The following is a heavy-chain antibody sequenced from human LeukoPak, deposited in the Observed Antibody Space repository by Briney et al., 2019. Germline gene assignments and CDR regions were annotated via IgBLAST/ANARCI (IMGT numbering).Heavy chain of an antibody. CDR2: INHSGST. D-gene: IGHD3-22*01. V-gene: IGHV4-34*01. CDR1: GGSFSGYY. J-gene: IGHJ4*02. Sequence: SETLSLTCDVYGGSFSGYYWSWIRQPPGKGLEWIGEINHSGSTNYNPSLKSRVTISVDTSKNQFPLKLSSVTAADTAVYYCARVVYDSSGFFPPYYFDYWGQGTLVTVSS. CDR3: ARVVYDSSGFFPPYYFDY.